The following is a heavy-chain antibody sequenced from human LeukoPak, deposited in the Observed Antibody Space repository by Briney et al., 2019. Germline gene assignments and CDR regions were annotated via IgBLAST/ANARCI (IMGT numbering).Heavy chain of an antibody. CDR3: ARLTGYYDSSGYLDY. J-gene: IGHJ4*02. CDR2: ISSISSTI. V-gene: IGHV3-48*01. D-gene: IGHD3-22*01. Sequence: GASLRLSWPASGFTFSSYRMNSVRQPAGEGLEWVSLISSISSTIYYAHSVNGRFTISRDNAKNSLYLQMSSLRAEDTAVYYCARLTGYYDSSGYLDYCGQGNLVTVSS. CDR1: GFTFSSYR.